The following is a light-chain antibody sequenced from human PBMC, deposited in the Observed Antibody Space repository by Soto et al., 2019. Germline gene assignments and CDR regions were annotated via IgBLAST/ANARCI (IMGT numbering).Light chain of an antibody. CDR3: AAWDDSLKGPV. CDR2: SNN. J-gene: IGLJ2*01. CDR1: SSNIGTNV. V-gene: IGLV1-44*01. Sequence: QSVLTQPPSAYGTPGQRVTISCSGSSSNIGTNVVNWYQQLPGTAPKFVIYSNNQRPSGVPDRFSGSKSGTSASLAISGLQSEDEADYYCAAWDDSLKGPVFGGGTKLTVL.